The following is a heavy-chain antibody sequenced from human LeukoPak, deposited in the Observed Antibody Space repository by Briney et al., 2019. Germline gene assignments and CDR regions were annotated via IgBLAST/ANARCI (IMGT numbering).Heavy chain of an antibody. J-gene: IGHJ4*02. D-gene: IGHD3-22*01. Sequence: SEALSLPFTVAGGSISDYYWTWGRRPAGKRLGWSGRINTSGSTNYNPSLNSRVTMSIDTSKKQFSLKLTSVTAADTAVYYCARLLLTSSYYDRLWTFDYWGQGSLVTVSS. CDR2: INTSGST. V-gene: IGHV4-4*07. CDR3: ARLLLTSSYYDRLWTFDY. CDR1: GGSISDYY.